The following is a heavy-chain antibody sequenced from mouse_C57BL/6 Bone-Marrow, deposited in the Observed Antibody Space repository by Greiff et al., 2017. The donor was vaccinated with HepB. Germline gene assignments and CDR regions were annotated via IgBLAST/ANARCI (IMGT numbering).Heavy chain of an antibody. V-gene: IGHV5-4*03. CDR2: ISDGGSYT. J-gene: IGHJ3*01. Sequence: EVMLVESGGGLVKPGGSLKLSCAASGFTFSSYAMSWVRQTPEKRLEWVATISDGGSYTYYPDNVKGRFTISRDNAKNNLYLQMSHLKSEDTAMYYCASDRLGRFAYWGQGTLVTVSA. CDR3: ASDRLGRFAY. D-gene: IGHD4-1*01. CDR1: GFTFSSYA.